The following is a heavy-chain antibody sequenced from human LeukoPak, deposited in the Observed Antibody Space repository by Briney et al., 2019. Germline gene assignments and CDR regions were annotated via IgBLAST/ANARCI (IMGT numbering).Heavy chain of an antibody. CDR1: GFTFSSYA. D-gene: IGHD2-21*02. CDR3: AKDEVERIVVVTAIQGFDY. Sequence: GGSLRLSCAASGFTFSSYAMSWVRQAPGKGLEWVSAISGSGGSTYYADSVKGRFTISRDNSKNTLYLQMNSLRAEDTAVYYCAKDEVERIVVVTAIQGFDYWGQGTLVTVSS. CDR2: ISGSGGST. J-gene: IGHJ4*02. V-gene: IGHV3-23*01.